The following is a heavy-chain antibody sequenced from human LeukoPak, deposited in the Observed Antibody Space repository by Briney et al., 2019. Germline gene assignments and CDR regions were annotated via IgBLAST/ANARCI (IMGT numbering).Heavy chain of an antibody. CDR2: ISYDGSNK. CDR1: GFTFSSYA. J-gene: IGHJ4*02. CDR3: ARGVLLEYCSSTSCEFFDY. D-gene: IGHD2-2*01. Sequence: GGSLRLSCAASGFTFSSYAMHWVRQAPGKGLEWVAVISYDGSNKYYADSMKGRFTISRDNSKNTLYLQMNSLRAEDTAVYYCARGVLLEYCSSTSCEFFDYWGQGTLVTVSS. V-gene: IGHV3-30*04.